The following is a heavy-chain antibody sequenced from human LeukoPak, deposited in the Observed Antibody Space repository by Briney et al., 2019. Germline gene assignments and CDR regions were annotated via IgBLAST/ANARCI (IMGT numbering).Heavy chain of an antibody. D-gene: IGHD3-16*01. CDR2: IYYSGST. CDR3: ARDRGWGGFDY. CDR1: GGSISRYY. V-gene: IGHV4-59*01. J-gene: IGHJ4*02. Sequence: SETLALICTVSGGSISRYYWSWIRQPPGKGLEWIGYIYYSGSTNYNPSLKSRVTISVDTSKNQFSLKLSCVTATDTAVYYCARDRGWGGFDYWGQGTLVTVSS.